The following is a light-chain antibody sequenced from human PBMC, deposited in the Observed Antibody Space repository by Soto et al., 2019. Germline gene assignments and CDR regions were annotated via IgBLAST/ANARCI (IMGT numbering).Light chain of an antibody. V-gene: IGLV4-69*01. J-gene: IGLJ2*01. Sequence: QSVLTQSPSASASLGASVKLTCTLSSGHSSYTIAWHQQQPQKGPRFLMNLNNDGSHTKGDGIPDRFSGSSSGAERYLTISSLQSEDEADYYCQTGGTGVVFGGGTQLTVL. CDR1: SGHSSYT. CDR2: LNNDGSH. CDR3: QTGGTGVV.